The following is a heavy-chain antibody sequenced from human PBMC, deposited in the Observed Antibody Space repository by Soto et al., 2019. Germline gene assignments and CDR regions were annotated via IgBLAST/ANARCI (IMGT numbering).Heavy chain of an antibody. CDR2: INPSGGST. J-gene: IGHJ6*02. V-gene: IGHV1-46*01. CDR1: GNTFTRYY. D-gene: IGHD2-2*01. Sequence: QEQRVQSGAEVKKPGASVKVSCKASGNTFTRYYFHWVRQAPGQGLEWMGIINPSGGSTTYAQKFQGRVTMTRDTSTSTVYMDLSSLRFEGTAVYYCARDNIVVASGVMRNYSGMDVWGQGTTVTVSS. CDR3: ARDNIVVASGVMRNYSGMDV.